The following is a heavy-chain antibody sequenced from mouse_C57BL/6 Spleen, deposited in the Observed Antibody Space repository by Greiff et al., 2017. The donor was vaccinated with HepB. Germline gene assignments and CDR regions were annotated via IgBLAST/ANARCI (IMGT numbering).Heavy chain of an antibody. CDR1: GYTFTSYW. D-gene: IGHD3-2*02. CDR2: INPSNGGT. CDR3: ARGSQATWAMDY. J-gene: IGHJ4*01. V-gene: IGHV1-53*01. Sequence: QVQLQQPGPELVKPGASVKLSCKASGYTFTSYWMHWVKQRPGQGLEWIGNINPSNGGTNYNEKFKSKATLTVDKSSSTAYMQLSSLTSEDSAVYYCARGSQATWAMDYWGQGTSVTVSS.